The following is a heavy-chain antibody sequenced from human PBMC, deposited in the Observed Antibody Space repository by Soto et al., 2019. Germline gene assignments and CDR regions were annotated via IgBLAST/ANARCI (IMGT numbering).Heavy chain of an antibody. CDR3: AKGGEYTIFGNYFDY. V-gene: IGHV3-23*01. CDR2: ISGSGGST. Sequence: GGSLRLSCAASGFTFSSYAMSWVRQAPGKGLGWVSAISGSGGSTYYADSVKGRFTISRDNSKNTLYLQMNSLRAEDTAVYYCAKGGEYTIFGNYFDYWGQGTLVTVSS. J-gene: IGHJ4*02. D-gene: IGHD3-3*01. CDR1: GFTFSSYA.